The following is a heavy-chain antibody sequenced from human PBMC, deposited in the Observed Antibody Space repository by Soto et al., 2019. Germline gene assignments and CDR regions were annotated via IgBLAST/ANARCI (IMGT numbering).Heavy chain of an antibody. CDR2: INPSGGST. CDR1: GYTFTSYY. Sequence: ASVKVSCKASGYTFTSYYMHWVRQAPGQGLEWMGIINPSGGSTSYAQKFQGRVTMTRDTSTSTVYMELSSLRSEDTAVYYCSREIEIIGVGYYMDVWGKGTTVTVSS. J-gene: IGHJ6*03. CDR3: SREIEIIGVGYYMDV. V-gene: IGHV1-46*01. D-gene: IGHD3-3*01.